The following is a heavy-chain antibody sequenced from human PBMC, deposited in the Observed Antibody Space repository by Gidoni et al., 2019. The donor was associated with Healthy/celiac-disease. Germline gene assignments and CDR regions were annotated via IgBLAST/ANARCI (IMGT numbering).Heavy chain of an antibody. CDR3: ARGDIVVVPAAIPPDYYYYGMDV. J-gene: IGHJ6*02. Sequence: QVQLVQSGAEVKTPGASVKVSCKASGYPFTSYYMHWVRQAPGQGLEWLGIINPRGGSTSYAQKFQGRVTMTRDTSTSTVYMELSSLRSEDTAVYYCARGDIVVVPAAIPPDYYYYGMDVWGQGTTVTVSS. CDR2: INPRGGST. V-gene: IGHV1-46*01. D-gene: IGHD2-2*02. CDR1: GYPFTSYY.